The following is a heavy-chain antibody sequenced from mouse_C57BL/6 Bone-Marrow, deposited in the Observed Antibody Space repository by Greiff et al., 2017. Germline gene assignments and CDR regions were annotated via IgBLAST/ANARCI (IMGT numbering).Heavy chain of an antibody. Sequence: VQLQQPGAELVKPGASVKLSCKASGYTFTSYGITWVKPRTGQGLEWIGDIYPTSGRTNYNEKFKGKAILTVDNSSNTAYMQLSSLTSEDSAVCYCARSGPLGQSMDYWGQGTTLTVSS. CDR1: GYTFTSYG. V-gene: IGHV1-55*01. D-gene: IGHD2-10*02. J-gene: IGHJ2*01. CDR2: IYPTSGRT. CDR3: ARSGPLGQSMDY.